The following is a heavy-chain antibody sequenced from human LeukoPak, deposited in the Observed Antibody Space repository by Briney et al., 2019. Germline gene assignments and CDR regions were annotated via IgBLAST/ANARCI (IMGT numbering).Heavy chain of an antibody. V-gene: IGHV1-2*02. Sequence: GASVKVSCKASGYTFTGYYMRWVRQAPGQGLEWMGWINPNSGGTNYAQKFQGRVTMTRDTSISTAYMELSRLRSDDTAVYYCARDTRSSGWYFYSYWGQGTLVTVSS. CDR1: GYTFTGYY. D-gene: IGHD6-19*01. CDR3: ARDTRSSGWYFYSY. CDR2: INPNSGGT. J-gene: IGHJ4*02.